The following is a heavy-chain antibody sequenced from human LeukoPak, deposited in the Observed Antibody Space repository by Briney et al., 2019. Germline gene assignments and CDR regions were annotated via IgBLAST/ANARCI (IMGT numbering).Heavy chain of an antibody. CDR1: GFTFSSYN. J-gene: IGHJ4*02. CDR2: ISGGSTVI. V-gene: IGHV3-48*01. D-gene: IGHD5-18*01. CDR3: ARTRGYNYGYSDD. Sequence: GGSLRLSCVASGFTFSSYNMNWVRQAPGKGLEWVSYISGGSTVIDYADSVRGRFTISRDNAKNSLYLQMNSLRGEDTAVYYCARTRGYNYGYSDDWGQGTLVTVSS.